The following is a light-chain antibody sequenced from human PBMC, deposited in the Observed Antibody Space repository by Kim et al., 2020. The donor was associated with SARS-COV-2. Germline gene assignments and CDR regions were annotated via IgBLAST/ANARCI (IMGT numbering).Light chain of an antibody. V-gene: IGLV3-1*01. CDR2: QDN. J-gene: IGLJ1*01. Sequence: PGQTASITCSGYKLEDKYVSWYQQKPGQSPVVVIYQDNRRPSGIPERFSGSNSGNTATLTSSGTQAMDEADYYCQAWDSSTHNYVFGAGTKVTVL. CDR1: KLEDKY. CDR3: QAWDSSTHNYV.